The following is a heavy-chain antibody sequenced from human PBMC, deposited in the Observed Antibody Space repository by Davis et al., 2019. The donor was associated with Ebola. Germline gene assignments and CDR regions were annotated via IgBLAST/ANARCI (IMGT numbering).Heavy chain of an antibody. Sequence: AASVKVSCKASGGTFSSYAISWVRQAPGQGLEWMGGIIPIFGTANYAQKFQGRVTITADESTSTAYMELSSLRSEDTAVYYCARGGHDYSNRYYYYDMDVWGKGTTVTVSS. CDR3: ARGGHDYSNRYYYYDMDV. CDR2: IIPIFGTA. CDR1: GGTFSSYA. J-gene: IGHJ6*04. D-gene: IGHD4-11*01. V-gene: IGHV1-69*13.